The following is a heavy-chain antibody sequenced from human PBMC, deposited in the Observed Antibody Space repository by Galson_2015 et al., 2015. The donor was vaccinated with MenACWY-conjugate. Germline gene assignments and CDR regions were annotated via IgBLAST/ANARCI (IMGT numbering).Heavy chain of an antibody. J-gene: IGHJ4*02. Sequence: CAISGDSVSSNSAAWNWIRQSPSRGLEWLGRTYYRSKWNYNYALSVKSRIIINPDTSKNQFSLQLNSVTPEDTAVYFCARMHGGYVDYWGQGALVTDSS. CDR1: GDSVSSNSAA. CDR3: ARMHGGYVDY. V-gene: IGHV6-1*01. CDR2: TYYRSKWNY. D-gene: IGHD2-15*01.